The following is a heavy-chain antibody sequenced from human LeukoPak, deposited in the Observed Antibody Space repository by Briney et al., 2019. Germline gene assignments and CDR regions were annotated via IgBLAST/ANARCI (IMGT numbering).Heavy chain of an antibody. V-gene: IGHV3-21*01. CDR3: ASSGGRYDFWSDPSWFDP. Sequence: GGSLRLPCAASGFTFSSYSMNWVRQAPGKGLEWVSSFSSSSSYIYYADSVKGRFTISRDNAKNSLYLQMNSLRAPDMAVYYCASSGGRYDFWSDPSWFDPWGQGTLVTVSS. D-gene: IGHD3-3*01. CDR2: FSSSSSYI. J-gene: IGHJ5*02. CDR1: GFTFSSYS.